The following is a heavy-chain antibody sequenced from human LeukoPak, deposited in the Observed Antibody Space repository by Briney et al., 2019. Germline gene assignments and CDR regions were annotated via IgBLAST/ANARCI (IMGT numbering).Heavy chain of an antibody. CDR1: GYTFTSYG. V-gene: IGHV1-18*04. CDR2: ISAYNGNT. Sequence: ASVKVSCKASGYTFTSYGISWVRQAPGQGLEWMGWISAYNGNTNYAQKLQGRVTMTTDTSTSTAYMELRSLRSDDTAVYHCARVKTTMVREDYWGQGTLVTVSS. D-gene: IGHD3-10*01. CDR3: ARVKTTMVREDY. J-gene: IGHJ4*02.